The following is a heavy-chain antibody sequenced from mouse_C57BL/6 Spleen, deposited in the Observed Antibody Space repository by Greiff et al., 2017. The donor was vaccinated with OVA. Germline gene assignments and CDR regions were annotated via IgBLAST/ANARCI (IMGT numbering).Heavy chain of an antibody. CDR2: IDPENGDT. CDR1: GFNIKDDY. V-gene: IGHV14-4*01. J-gene: IGHJ4*01. D-gene: IGHD2-4*01. Sequence: VQLQQSGAELVRPGASVKLSCTASGFNIKDDYMHWVKQRPEQGLEWIGWIDPENGDTKYASKFQGKATITADTSSNTAYLQLSSLTSEDTAVYYGTTSGLRRDDSMDYWGQGTSVTVSS. CDR3: TTSGLRRDDSMDY.